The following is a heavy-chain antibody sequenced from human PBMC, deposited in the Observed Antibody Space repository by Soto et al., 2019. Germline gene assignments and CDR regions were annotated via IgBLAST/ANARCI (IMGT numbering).Heavy chain of an antibody. CDR2: IYPSDSDT. V-gene: IGHV5-51*01. J-gene: IGHJ6*02. CDR3: AMCDYYYYGMDV. Sequence: GESLKISCKGSGYNFAGYWIAWVRQMPGKDLELMGIIYPSDSDTRYRPSFQGQVTISADKSISSAYLQWSSLRASDTAMYYCAMCDYYYYGMDVWGQGTTVTVSS. CDR1: GYNFAGYW.